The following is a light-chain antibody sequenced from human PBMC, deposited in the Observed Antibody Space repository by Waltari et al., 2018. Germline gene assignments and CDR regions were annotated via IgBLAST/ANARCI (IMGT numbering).Light chain of an antibody. J-gene: IGKJ2*01. V-gene: IGKV3-11*01. CDR3: QQRSNWPPRYT. CDR2: DAS. CDR1: QSVSSY. Sequence: VLTQSPAPLPLTPGERVHPSCRASQSVSSYFAWYQQKPGQAPRLLIYDASNRSTGSPARFSGSGSGTDFTLTISSLEPEDFAVYYCQQRSNWPPRYTFGQGTKLEIK.